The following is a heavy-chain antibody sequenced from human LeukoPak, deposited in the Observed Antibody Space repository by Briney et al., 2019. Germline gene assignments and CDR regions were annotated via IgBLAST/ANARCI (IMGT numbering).Heavy chain of an antibody. CDR1: GFAFNSYY. CDR3: ARDRGGTYPDRSGYYDVLDI. Sequence: LAGGSLRLSCAASGFAFNSYYMNWVRQAPGKGREWVANSKEDGRKKNYMDSVKGRFTVSRDNARGTLYLQMNSLRGEDTAAYYCARDRGGTYPDRSGYYDVLDIWGQGTMVTVS. V-gene: IGHV3-7*01. D-gene: IGHD3-22*01. CDR2: SKEDGRKK. J-gene: IGHJ3*02.